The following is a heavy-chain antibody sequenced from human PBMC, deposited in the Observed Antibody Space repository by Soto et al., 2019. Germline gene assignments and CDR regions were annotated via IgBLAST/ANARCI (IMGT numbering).Heavy chain of an antibody. Sequence: PSETLSLTCTVSGGSISSYYWSWIRQPPGKGLEWIGYIYYSGSTNYNPSLKSRVTISVDTSKNQFSLKLSSVTAADTAVYYCARLSDSRSSWAPFDYCGQGTLVTVSS. CDR3: ARLSDSRSSWAPFDY. V-gene: IGHV4-59*08. D-gene: IGHD6-13*01. CDR2: IYYSGST. J-gene: IGHJ4*02. CDR1: GGSISSYY.